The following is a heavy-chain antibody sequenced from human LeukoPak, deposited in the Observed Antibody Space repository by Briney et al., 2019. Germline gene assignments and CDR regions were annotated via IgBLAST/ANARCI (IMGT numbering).Heavy chain of an antibody. CDR3: AKETSSGNFVTIDC. V-gene: IGHV3-23*01. CDR2: ITGAGGGT. CDR1: GFTFSSYV. D-gene: IGHD1-26*01. J-gene: IGHJ4*02. Sequence: GGSLRLSCAASGFTFSSYVMSWVRQAPGKGLEWVSAITGAGGGTNYADSVKGRFTISRDNSKNTLYLQMNSLRAEDTAVYYCAKETSSGNFVTIDCWGQGTLVTVYS.